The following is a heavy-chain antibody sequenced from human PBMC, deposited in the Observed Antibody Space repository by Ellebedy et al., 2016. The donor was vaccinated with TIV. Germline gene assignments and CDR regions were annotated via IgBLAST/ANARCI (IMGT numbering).Heavy chain of an antibody. Sequence: GESLKISCAASGFTFSFYAMHWVRQAPGKGLEYVSAISSNGGSIYYAKSVKGRFTISRDNSKNTLYLQMGSLRAEDMAVYYCARDDGSGSYYGYYGMDVWGQGTTVTVSS. CDR2: ISSNGGSI. V-gene: IGHV3-64*01. J-gene: IGHJ6*02. CDR1: GFTFSFYA. CDR3: ARDDGSGSYYGYYGMDV. D-gene: IGHD3-10*01.